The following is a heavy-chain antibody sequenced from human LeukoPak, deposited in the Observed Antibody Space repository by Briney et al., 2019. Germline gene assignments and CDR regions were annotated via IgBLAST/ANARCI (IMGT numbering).Heavy chain of an antibody. V-gene: IGHV2-70*11. D-gene: IGHD3-16*02. CDR1: GFSLSTSGMC. CDR2: IDWDDDK. Sequence: SGPTLVNPTQTLTLTCTFSGFSLSTSGMCVSWIRQPPGKALEWLARIDWDDDKYYSTSLKTRLTISKDTSKNQVVLTMTNMDPVDTATYYCARATTYDYVWGSYRGHYFDYWGQGTLVTVSS. J-gene: IGHJ4*02. CDR3: ARATTYDYVWGSYRGHYFDY.